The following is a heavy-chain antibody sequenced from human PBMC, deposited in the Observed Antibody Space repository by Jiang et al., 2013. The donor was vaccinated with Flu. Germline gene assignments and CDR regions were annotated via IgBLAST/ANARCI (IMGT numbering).Heavy chain of an antibody. V-gene: IGHV5-51*01. CDR3: ARSVKGPRNWFDP. CDR2: GDSDT. J-gene: IGHJ5*02. Sequence: GDSDTRYSPSFQGQVTISADKSISTAYLQWSSLKASDTAMYYCARSVKGPRNWFDPWGQGTLVTVSS.